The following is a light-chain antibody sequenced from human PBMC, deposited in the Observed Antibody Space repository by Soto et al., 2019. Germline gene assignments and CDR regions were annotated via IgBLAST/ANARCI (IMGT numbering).Light chain of an antibody. CDR3: PQYNSYWT. CDR1: QSISSW. Sequence: DIQMTQSPSTLSASVGDRVTITCRASQSISSWLAWYQQKPGKAPKLLIYDASSLESGVPSRFSGSGSGTEFTLTISSLQPDDFATYKCPQYNSYWTFGQGTKVEIK. V-gene: IGKV1-5*01. J-gene: IGKJ1*01. CDR2: DAS.